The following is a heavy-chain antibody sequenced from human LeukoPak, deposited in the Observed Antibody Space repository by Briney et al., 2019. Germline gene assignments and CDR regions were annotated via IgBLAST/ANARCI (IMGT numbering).Heavy chain of an antibody. CDR1: GFTVSSNY. CDR3: ARAHIAYYAILNGTWPTPIDS. D-gene: IGHD3-9*01. CDR2: IYSSAST. Sequence: GGSLRLSCAASGFTVSSNYMSWVRQAPGKGLEWVSVIYSSASTYYADSVKGRFTSSRDNSKNTLYLQMNSLRAEDTAVYYCARAHIAYYAILNGTWPTPIDSWGEGNLVTVSS. V-gene: IGHV3-53*01. J-gene: IGHJ4*02.